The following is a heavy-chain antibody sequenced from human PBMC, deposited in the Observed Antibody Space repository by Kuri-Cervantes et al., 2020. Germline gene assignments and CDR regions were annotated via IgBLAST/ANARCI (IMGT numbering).Heavy chain of an antibody. V-gene: IGHV3-30-3*01. Sequence: GESLKISCAASGFTFSSYAMHWVRQAPGKGLEWVAVISYDGSNKYYADSVKGRFTISRDNSKNTLYLQMNSLRAEDTAVYYCARGPAPSVDYDFWSGYYTSALDIWGQGTMVTVSS. D-gene: IGHD3-3*01. CDR3: ARGPAPSVDYDFWSGYYTSALDI. J-gene: IGHJ3*02. CDR2: ISYDGSNK. CDR1: GFTFSSYA.